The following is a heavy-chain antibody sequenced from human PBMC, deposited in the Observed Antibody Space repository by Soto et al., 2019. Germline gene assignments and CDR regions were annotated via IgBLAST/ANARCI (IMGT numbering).Heavy chain of an antibody. D-gene: IGHD6-13*01. CDR2: IYYSGST. CDR1: GFTFSSYSMN. CDR3: ARLYSSSWYVDY. V-gene: IGHV4-39*01. Sequence: PGGSLRLSCAASGFTFSSYSMNWVRQPPGKGLEWIGSIYYSGSTNYNPSLKSRVTISVDTSKNQFSLKMSSVTAADTAVYYCARLYSSSWYVDYWGQGTLVTVSS. J-gene: IGHJ4*02.